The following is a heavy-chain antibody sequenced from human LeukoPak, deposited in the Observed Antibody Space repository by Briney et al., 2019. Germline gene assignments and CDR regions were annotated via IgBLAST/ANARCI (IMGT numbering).Heavy chain of an antibody. Sequence: SETLSLTCTVSGGSISSSSYYWGWIRQPPGKGLEWIGSIYYSGSTYYNPSLKSRVTIYVDTSKNQFSLKLSSVTAADTAVYYCARGRRDGYNLEYFNKWGQGTLVTVSS. CDR2: IYYSGST. CDR1: GGSISSSSYY. D-gene: IGHD5-24*01. V-gene: IGHV4-39*01. CDR3: ARGRRDGYNLEYFNK. J-gene: IGHJ4*02.